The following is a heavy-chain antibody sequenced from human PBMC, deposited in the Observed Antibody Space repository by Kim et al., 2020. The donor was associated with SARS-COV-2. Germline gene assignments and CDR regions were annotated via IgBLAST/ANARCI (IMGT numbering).Heavy chain of an antibody. Sequence: GGSLRLSCAASGFTVSSNYMSWVRQAPGKGLEWVSVIYSGGSTYYADSVKGQFTISRDNSKNTLYLQMNSLRAEDTAEYYCATDGRDGYPSYFDYWGQGTLVTGSS. CDR2: IYSGGST. CDR3: ATDGRDGYPSYFDY. D-gene: IGHD5-12*01. CDR1: GFTVSSNY. V-gene: IGHV3-53*01. J-gene: IGHJ4*02.